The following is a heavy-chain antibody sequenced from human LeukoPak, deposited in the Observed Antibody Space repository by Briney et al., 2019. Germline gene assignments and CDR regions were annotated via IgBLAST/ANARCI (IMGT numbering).Heavy chain of an antibody. CDR3: VRETQAGITDFDD. D-gene: IGHD4-23*01. Sequence: PGGSLRLSCAASGFIFSRHWMTWVRRAPGKGLEWVGNIKEDGSEQYYPESMRGRFTISRDNVNNILYLQLNSLRFDDTGVNYCVRETQAGITDFDDWGQASLVTVSS. V-gene: IGHV3-7*01. CDR1: GFIFSRHW. CDR2: IKEDGSEQ. J-gene: IGHJ4*03.